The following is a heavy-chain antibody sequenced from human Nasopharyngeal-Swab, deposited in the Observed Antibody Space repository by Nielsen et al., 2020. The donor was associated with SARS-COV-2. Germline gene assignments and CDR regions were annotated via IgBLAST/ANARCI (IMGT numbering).Heavy chain of an antibody. CDR1: GFTFSSYA. CDR2: IYSGGSST. D-gene: IGHD3-3*01. J-gene: IGHJ4*02. CDR3: AKVGGGYYDFWSGYLGGSDY. V-gene: IGHV3-23*03. Sequence: GGSLRLSCAASGFTFSSYAMSWVRQAPGKGLEWVSVIYSGGSSTYYADSVKGRFTISRDNSKNTLYLQMNSLRAEDTAVYYCAKVGGGYYDFWSGYLGGSDYWGQGTLVTVSS.